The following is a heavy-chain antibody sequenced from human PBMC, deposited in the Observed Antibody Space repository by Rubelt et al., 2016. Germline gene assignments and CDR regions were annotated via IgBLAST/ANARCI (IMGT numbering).Heavy chain of an antibody. CDR1: GCSISSYY. J-gene: IGHJ4*02. CDR3: ARCDIAARLQY. V-gene: IGHV4-59*12. D-gene: IGHD6-6*01. CDR2: IHYSGGT. Sequence: ESGPGLVKPSETLSLTCTVTGCSISSYYLSWIRQPPGKGLERIGFIHYSGGTNYNPSLECRVTISPATSTNQFSLKVNSVTAADTAFYYCARCDIAARLQYWGQGTLVTVSS.